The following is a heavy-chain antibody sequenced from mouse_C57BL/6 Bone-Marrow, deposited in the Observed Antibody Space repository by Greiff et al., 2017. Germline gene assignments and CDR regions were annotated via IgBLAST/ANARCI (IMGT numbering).Heavy chain of an antibody. J-gene: IGHJ2*01. Sequence: VQLVESGAELVRPGASVTLSCKASGYTFTDYEMHWVKQTPVHGLEWIGAIDPETGGTAYNQKFKGKAIMTADNSSSTAYMELRSLTSEDSAVYYCTRGGKGGYWGQGTTLTVSS. D-gene: IGHD1-3*01. CDR2: IDPETGGT. CDR1: GYTFTDYE. V-gene: IGHV1-15*01. CDR3: TRGGKGGY.